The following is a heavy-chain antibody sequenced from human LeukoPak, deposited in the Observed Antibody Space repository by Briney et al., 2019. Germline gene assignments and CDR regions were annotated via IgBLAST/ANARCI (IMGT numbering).Heavy chain of an antibody. D-gene: IGHD5-18*01. V-gene: IGHV4-59*01. CDR3: GRLPGYSFGVGHFDY. Sequence: SETLSLTCTDSGGSISSYYWNWIRQPPGKGLEWIGYIYSSGSTNYNPSLNSRVAISVDTSRNQFSLKLSSVTTADTAVYYCGRLPGYSFGVGHFDYWGQGTLATVSS. J-gene: IGHJ4*02. CDR2: IYSSGST. CDR1: GGSISSYY.